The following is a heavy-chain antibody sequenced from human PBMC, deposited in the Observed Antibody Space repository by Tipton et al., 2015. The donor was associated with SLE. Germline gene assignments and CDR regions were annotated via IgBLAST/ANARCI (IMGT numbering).Heavy chain of an antibody. V-gene: IGHV4-59*04. CDR3: ASSGIRDYYYGMDV. CDR1: GGSISSHY. CDR2: IYYSGST. Sequence: TLSLTCTVSGGSISSHYWSWIRQPPGKGLEWIGYIYYSGSTYYNPSLKSRVTISVDTSKNQFSLKLSSVTAADTAVYYCASSGIRDYYYGMDVWGQGTTVTVSS. J-gene: IGHJ6*02. D-gene: IGHD6-6*01.